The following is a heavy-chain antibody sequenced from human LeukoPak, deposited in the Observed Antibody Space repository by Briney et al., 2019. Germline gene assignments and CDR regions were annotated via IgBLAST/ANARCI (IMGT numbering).Heavy chain of an antibody. Sequence: SGTLSLTCAVYGGSFSGYYWSWIRQPPGKGLEWIGEINHSGSTNYNPSLKSRVTISVDTSKNQFSLKLSSVTAADTAVYYCARATTSSGWTRAEYFQHWGQGTLVTVSS. CDR2: INHSGST. D-gene: IGHD6-19*01. CDR3: ARATTSSGWTRAEYFQH. J-gene: IGHJ1*01. CDR1: GGSFSGYY. V-gene: IGHV4-34*01.